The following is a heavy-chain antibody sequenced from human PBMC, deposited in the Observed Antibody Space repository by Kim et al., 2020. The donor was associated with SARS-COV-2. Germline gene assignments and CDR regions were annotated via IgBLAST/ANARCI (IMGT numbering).Heavy chain of an antibody. Sequence: SVKGRFTISRENAKNSLYLQMNSLRAGDTAVYYCARALGYCSGGSCYPDYWGQGTLVTVSS. D-gene: IGHD2-15*01. CDR3: ARALGYCSGGSCYPDY. V-gene: IGHV3-13*01. J-gene: IGHJ4*02.